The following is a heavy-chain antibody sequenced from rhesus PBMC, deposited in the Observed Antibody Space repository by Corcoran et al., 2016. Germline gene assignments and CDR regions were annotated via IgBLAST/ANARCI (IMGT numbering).Heavy chain of an antibody. CDR3: ARGLDY. CDR2: IYGSSTST. CDR1: GGSISDSYR. D-gene: IGHD2-21*01. Sequence: QVQLQESGPGVVKPSETLSLTCAVSGGSISDSYRWSWISQPPGKGLEWIGYIYGSSTSTNYNPSLKSRVTISKDTSKNQFSLKLSSVTAADTAVYYCARGLDYWGQGVLVTVSS. V-gene: IGHV4S10*01. J-gene: IGHJ4*01.